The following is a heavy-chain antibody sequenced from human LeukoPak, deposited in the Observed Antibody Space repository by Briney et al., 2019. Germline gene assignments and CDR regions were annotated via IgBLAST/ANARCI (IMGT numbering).Heavy chain of an antibody. V-gene: IGHV1-2*02. J-gene: IGHJ3*02. CDR2: INPNSGGT. D-gene: IGHD1-7*01. Sequence: ASVKVSCKASGYTFTGYYMHWVRQAPGQGPEWMGWINPNSGGTNYAQKFQGRVTMTRDTSISTAYMELSGLRSDDTAVYYCARKGITGTPDAFDIWGQGTMVTVSS. CDR1: GYTFTGYY. CDR3: ARKGITGTPDAFDI.